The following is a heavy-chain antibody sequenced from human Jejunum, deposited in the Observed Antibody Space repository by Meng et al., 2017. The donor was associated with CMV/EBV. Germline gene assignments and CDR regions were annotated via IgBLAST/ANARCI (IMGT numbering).Heavy chain of an antibody. Sequence: QVQLQEAGPRLVQPSETLSLTCTVSGGSVNNYYWSWIRQSAGKGLEWIGRFYSSDTYNYHPSLDSRVTMSLDTSKNQFSLNLRSVTAADTATYYCARGPGASTREGFDYWGLGTLVTVSS. D-gene: IGHD1-26*01. V-gene: IGHV4-4*07. CDR1: GGSVNNYY. CDR2: FYSSDTY. J-gene: IGHJ4*02. CDR3: ARGPGASTREGFDY.